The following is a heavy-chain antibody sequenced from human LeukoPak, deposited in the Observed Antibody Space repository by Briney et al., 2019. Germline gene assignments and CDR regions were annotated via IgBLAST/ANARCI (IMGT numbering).Heavy chain of an antibody. J-gene: IGHJ4*02. D-gene: IGHD3-16*02. V-gene: IGHV1-18*01. Sequence: ASVKVSCKASGYTFTSYGISWVRQAPGQGLEWMGWISAYNGNTNYAQKLQGRVTMTTDTSTSTAYMELRSLRSDDTAVYYCARHDDYVWGSYRSINFDYWGQGTLVTVSS. CDR3: ARHDDYVWGSYRSINFDY. CDR1: GYTFTSYG. CDR2: ISAYNGNT.